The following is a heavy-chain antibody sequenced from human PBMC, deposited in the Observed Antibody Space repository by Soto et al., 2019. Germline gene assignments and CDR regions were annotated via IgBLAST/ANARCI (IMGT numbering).Heavy chain of an antibody. CDR1: GYTFTYRY. V-gene: IGHV1-45*02. CDR2: ITPFNGNT. Sequence: SVKGSCQASGYTFTYRYLHWVRQAPGQALEWMGWITPFNGNTNYAQKFQDRVTITRDRSMSTAYMELSSLRSEDTAMYYCAQYSGSYDAFDIWGQGTMVTVSS. J-gene: IGHJ3*02. D-gene: IGHD1-26*01. CDR3: AQYSGSYDAFDI.